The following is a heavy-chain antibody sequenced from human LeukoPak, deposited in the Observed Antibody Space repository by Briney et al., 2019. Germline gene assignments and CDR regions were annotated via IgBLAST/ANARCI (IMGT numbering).Heavy chain of an antibody. D-gene: IGHD1-26*01. V-gene: IGHV3-30*18. CDR3: AKDGKGGATTTRGPKFVL. J-gene: IGHJ4*02. Sequence: GGPLRHSCAASGFTFSSDGMHWARQAPGKGLEWVAVISYDGSNKYYADSVKGLFTMSRDPSKNTLYLQMDSLRPEDTAVYYCAKDGKGGATTTRGPKFVLRGQGTLVTVSS. CDR1: GFTFSSDG. CDR2: ISYDGSNK.